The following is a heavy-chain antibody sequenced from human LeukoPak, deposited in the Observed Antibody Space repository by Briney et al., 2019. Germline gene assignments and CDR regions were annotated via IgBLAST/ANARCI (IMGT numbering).Heavy chain of an antibody. D-gene: IGHD3-22*01. V-gene: IGHV3-33*06. CDR1: GFTFSSYG. CDR2: IRYDGSNK. J-gene: IGHJ4*02. Sequence: GRSLRLSCAASGFTFSSYGMHWVRQAPGKGLEWVAVIRYDGSNKYYADSVKGRFTISRDNSKNTLYLQMNSLRAEDTAVYYCAKSAQYYYDSSGYYLDYWGQGTLVTVSS. CDR3: AKSAQYYYDSSGYYLDY.